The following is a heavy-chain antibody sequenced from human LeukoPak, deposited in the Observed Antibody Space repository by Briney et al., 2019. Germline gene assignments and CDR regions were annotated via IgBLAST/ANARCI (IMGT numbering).Heavy chain of an antibody. CDR3: ARDGPLVVAATFYYYYGMDV. Sequence: ASVKVSFKASGYTFTSYGISWVRQAPGQGLEWMGWISAYNGNTNYAQKLQGRVTMTTDTSTSTAYMELRSLRSDDTAVYYYARDGPLVVAATFYYYYGMDVWGQGTTVTVSS. D-gene: IGHD2-15*01. CDR1: GYTFTSYG. V-gene: IGHV1-18*01. CDR2: ISAYNGNT. J-gene: IGHJ6*02.